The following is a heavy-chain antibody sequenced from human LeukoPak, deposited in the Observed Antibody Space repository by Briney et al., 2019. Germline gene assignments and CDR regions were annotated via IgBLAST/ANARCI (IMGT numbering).Heavy chain of an antibody. CDR3: AREGIRWDFDY. V-gene: IGHV3-11*04. D-gene: IGHD5-24*01. Sequence: GGSPRLSCAASGFTFSDYYMSWIRQAPGKGLEWISYITGSDSTIYYADSVKGRFTISRDNARNSLYLQMNSLRAEDTAVYYCAREGIRWDFDYWGQGTLVTVSS. CDR1: GFTFSDYY. CDR2: ITGSDSTI. J-gene: IGHJ4*02.